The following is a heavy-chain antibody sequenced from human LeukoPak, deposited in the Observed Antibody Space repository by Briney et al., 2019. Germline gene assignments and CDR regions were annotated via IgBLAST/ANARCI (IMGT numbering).Heavy chain of an antibody. V-gene: IGHV7-4-1*02. J-gene: IGHJ6*03. Sequence: GASVKVSCKASGYTFTSYAMNWVRQAPGQGLEWMGWINTNTGSPTYAQGFTGRFVFSLDTSVSTAYLQISSLKAEDTAVYYCARASLYEPYYYYYMDVWGKGTTVTVSS. CDR2: INTNTGSP. D-gene: IGHD1-14*01. CDR3: ARASLYEPYYYYYMDV. CDR1: GYTFTSYA.